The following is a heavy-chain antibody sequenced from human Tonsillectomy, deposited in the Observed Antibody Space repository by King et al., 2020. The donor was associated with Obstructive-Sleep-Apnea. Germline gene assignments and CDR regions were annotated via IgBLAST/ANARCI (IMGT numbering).Heavy chain of an antibody. CDR1: GFTFSSYD. Sequence: VQLVESGGGLVQPGGSLRLSCAASGFTFSSYDMHWVRQATGKGLEWVSAIGTAGDTYYPGSVKGRFTISRENAKNSLYLQMNSLRAGDTAVYYCARGQFPAVTETPGYYGMDVWGQGTTVTVSS. CDR3: ARGQFPAVTETPGYYGMDV. J-gene: IGHJ6*02. CDR2: IGTAGDT. V-gene: IGHV3-13*01. D-gene: IGHD1-14*01.